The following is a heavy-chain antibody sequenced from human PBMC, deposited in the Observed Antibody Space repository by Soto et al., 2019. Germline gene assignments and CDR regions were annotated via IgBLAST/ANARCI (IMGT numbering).Heavy chain of an antibody. Sequence: ESGGGVVQPGRSLRLSCAASGFTFSNYGMHWVRQAPGKGLEWVAVIWYDGDDKYYVDSVKGRFTISRDNSKNTLYLQMNSLRAEDMAVYYCARVHSSSWTYYWYFDLWGRGTLVTVSS. CDR1: GFTFSNYG. CDR3: ARVHSSSWTYYWYFDL. V-gene: IGHV3-33*01. J-gene: IGHJ2*01. CDR2: IWYDGDDK. D-gene: IGHD6-13*01.